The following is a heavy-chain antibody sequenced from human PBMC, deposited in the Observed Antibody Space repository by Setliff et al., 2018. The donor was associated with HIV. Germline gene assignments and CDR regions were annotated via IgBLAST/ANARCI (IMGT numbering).Heavy chain of an antibody. V-gene: IGHV3-21*01. CDR2: TSSSGDYI. Sequence: ETLSLSCAASGFSFSSYSMNWVRQAPGKGLEWVSSTSSSGDYIHTADSVKGRFTISRDNSKNTLYLQMNSLRAEDTAVYYCAKAELSSGRYYFDYWGQGTLVTVSS. CDR1: GFSFSSYS. J-gene: IGHJ4*02. D-gene: IGHD6-19*01. CDR3: AKAELSSGRYYFDY.